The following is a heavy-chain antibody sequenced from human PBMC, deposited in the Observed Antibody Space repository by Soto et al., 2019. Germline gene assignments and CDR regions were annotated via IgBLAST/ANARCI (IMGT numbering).Heavy chain of an antibody. Sequence: QPVGSLRLSCESSVLTVTSHAMSCVRQAPGKWLEWVSGISGSGSNTYYADSVKGRFTISKDNSRNTLFLQMNSLRAEDTAVYYCAKDVQSIYWYFELLGRGTLVIVSS. J-gene: IGHJ2*01. CDR1: VLTVTSHA. CDR3: AKDVQSIYWYFEL. CDR2: ISGSGSNT. V-gene: IGHV3-23*01.